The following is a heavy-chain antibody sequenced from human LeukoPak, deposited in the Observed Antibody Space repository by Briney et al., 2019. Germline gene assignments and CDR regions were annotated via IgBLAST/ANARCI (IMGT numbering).Heavy chain of an antibody. CDR1: GYTFTGYY. D-gene: IGHD3-3*01. J-gene: IGHJ4*02. V-gene: IGHV1-2*02. CDR3: ARGKRRLGVVCFDY. CDR2: INPNSGGT. Sequence: GASVKVSCTASGYTFTGYYMHWVRQAPGQGVEWMGWINPNSGGTNYAQKFQGRVTMTRDTSISTAYMELSRLRSDDTAVYYCARGKRRLGVVCFDYWGQGTLVTVSS.